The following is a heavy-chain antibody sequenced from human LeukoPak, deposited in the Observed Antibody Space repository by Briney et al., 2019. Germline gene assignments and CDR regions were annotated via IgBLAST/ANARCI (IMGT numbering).Heavy chain of an antibody. V-gene: IGHV3-53*01. D-gene: IGHD5-24*01. J-gene: IGHJ6*02. Sequence: GRSLRLSCAASGFTFDDYAMHWVRQAPGKGLEWVSVIYSGGSTYYADSVKGRFTISRDNSKNTLYLQMNSLRVEDTAVYYCASEEMATTYYYYGMDVWGQGTTVTVSS. CDR3: ASEEMATTYYYYGMDV. CDR1: GFTFDDYA. CDR2: IYSGGST.